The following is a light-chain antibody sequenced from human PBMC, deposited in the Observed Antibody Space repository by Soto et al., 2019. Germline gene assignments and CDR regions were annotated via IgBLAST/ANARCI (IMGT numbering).Light chain of an antibody. J-gene: IGKJ3*01. Sequence: DVQMTQSPSSLSASVGGRVTITCRASQSISSYLNWYQQKPGKAPKLLIYAASSLQSGVPSRFSGSGSGTDFTLTISSLQPEDFATYYCQQSYSMPLTFGPGTKVDIK. V-gene: IGKV1-39*01. CDR2: AAS. CDR3: QQSYSMPLT. CDR1: QSISSY.